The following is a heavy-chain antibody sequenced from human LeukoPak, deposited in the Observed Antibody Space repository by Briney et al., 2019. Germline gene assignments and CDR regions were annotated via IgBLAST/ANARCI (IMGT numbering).Heavy chain of an antibody. D-gene: IGHD5-18*01. CDR3: ARAVDTAMAPYYYYYYMDV. J-gene: IGHJ6*03. V-gene: IGHV1-8*01. CDR2: MNPNSGNT. Sequence: ASVKVSCKASGYTFTSYDINWVRQAPGQGLEWMGWMNPNSGNTGYAQKFQGRVTMTRNTSISTAYMELSSLRSEDTAVYYCARAVDTAMAPYYYYYYMDVWGKGTTVTISS. CDR1: GYTFTSYD.